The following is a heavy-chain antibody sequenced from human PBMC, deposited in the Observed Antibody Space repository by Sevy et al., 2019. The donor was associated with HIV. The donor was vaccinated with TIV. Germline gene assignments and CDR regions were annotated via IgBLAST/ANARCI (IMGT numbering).Heavy chain of an antibody. J-gene: IGHJ6*02. CDR1: RFTFSNYA. V-gene: IGHV3-23*01. D-gene: IGHD2-2*01. Sequence: GGSLRLSCAASRFTFSNYAMRWVRQAPGKGPEWVSGISISGVTTYYADSVKGRFTISRDNSKNTLYLQMNSLRADDTAVYYCAKVLLSTEDYYFCSAMDVWGQGTTVTVSS. CDR3: AKVLLSTEDYYFCSAMDV. CDR2: ISISGVTT.